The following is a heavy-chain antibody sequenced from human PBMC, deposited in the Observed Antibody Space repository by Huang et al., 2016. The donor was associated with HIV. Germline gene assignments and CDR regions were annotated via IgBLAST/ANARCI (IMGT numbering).Heavy chain of an antibody. CDR1: GFTFGSYW. J-gene: IGHJ4*02. V-gene: IGHV3-74*01. Sequence: EVQLVESGGGLVQPGGSLRPSCAASGFTFGSYWLHWVRQAPGKGLVWVSRINTDGSSTTYADSVPGRFTISRDNAKNTLYLQLSSLRAEDTAVYYCARGGYYDSSGYYQPDYWGQGTLVTVSS. D-gene: IGHD3-22*01. CDR3: ARGGYYDSSGYYQPDY. CDR2: INTDGSST.